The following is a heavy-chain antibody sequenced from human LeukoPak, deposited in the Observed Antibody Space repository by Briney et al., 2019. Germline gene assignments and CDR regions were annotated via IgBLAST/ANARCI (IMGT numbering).Heavy chain of an antibody. CDR2: ISSTGGST. CDR3: AKRDLPY. J-gene: IGHJ4*02. CDR1: XXXXXSYA. Sequence: PGGSLRLXCXXSXXXXXSYAXSWVRXAPGKGLEWVSTISSTGGSTYYADSVKGRFTISRDSSKNTLYLQMTTLRADDTAVYYCAKRDLPYWGQGTLVTVSS. V-gene: IGHV3-23*01.